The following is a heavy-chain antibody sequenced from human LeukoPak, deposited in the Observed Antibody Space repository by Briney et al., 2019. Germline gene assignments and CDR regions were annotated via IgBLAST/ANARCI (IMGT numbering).Heavy chain of an antibody. CDR2: GNLQGGT. Sequence: SETLSLTCAVSGGSITQTNYWTGVRPPPGKGLEWIGEGNLQGGTNYNPSLLRRVAISVDTSANHVSLQMTSVTAADTAGYYCAREGGSYRPLDYSRQGTLVTVSS. CDR3: AREGGSYRPLDY. V-gene: IGHV4-4*02. D-gene: IGHD3-16*02. J-gene: IGHJ4*02. CDR1: GGSITQTNY.